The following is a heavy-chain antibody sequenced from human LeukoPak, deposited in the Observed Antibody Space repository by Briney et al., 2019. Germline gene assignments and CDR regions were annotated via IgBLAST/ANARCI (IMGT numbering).Heavy chain of an antibody. CDR3: ARVKGGDTAEGPDF. CDR2: ISSSSSYI. V-gene: IGHV3-21*01. J-gene: IGHJ4*02. Sequence: GGSLRLSCAASGFTFSSYSMNWVRQAPGKGLEWVSSISSSSSYIYYADSVKGRFTISRDNAKNSLYLQMNSLRAEDTAVYYCARVKGGDTAEGPDFWGQGTLVTVSS. D-gene: IGHD5-18*01. CDR1: GFTFSSYS.